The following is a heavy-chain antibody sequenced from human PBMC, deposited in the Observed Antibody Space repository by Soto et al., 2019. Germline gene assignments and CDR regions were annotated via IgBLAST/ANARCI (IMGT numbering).Heavy chain of an antibody. CDR2: IYYSGST. J-gene: IGHJ4*02. D-gene: IGHD4-17*01. Sequence: PSETLSLTCTVSGGSISSYYWSWIRQPPGKGLEWIGYIYYSGSTNYNPSLKSRVTISVDTSKNQFSLKLSSVTAADTAVYYCARVRQASYYFDYWGQGTLVTVYS. CDR1: GGSISSYY. CDR3: ARVRQASYYFDY. V-gene: IGHV4-59*01.